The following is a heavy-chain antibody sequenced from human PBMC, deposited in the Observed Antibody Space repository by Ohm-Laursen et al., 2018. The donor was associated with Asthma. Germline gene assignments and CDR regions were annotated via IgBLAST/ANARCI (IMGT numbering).Heavy chain of an antibody. CDR1: GYTFTGYY. CDR3: ARPYYDFWSGYPENWFDP. CDR2: INPNSGGT. Sequence: GASVKVSCKASGYTFTGYYMHWVRQAPGQGLEWMGRINPNSGGTNYAQKFQGRVTMTRDTSISTAYMELSRLRSDDTAVYYCARPYYDFWSGYPENWFDPWGQGTLVTVSS. J-gene: IGHJ5*02. D-gene: IGHD3-3*01. V-gene: IGHV1-2*06.